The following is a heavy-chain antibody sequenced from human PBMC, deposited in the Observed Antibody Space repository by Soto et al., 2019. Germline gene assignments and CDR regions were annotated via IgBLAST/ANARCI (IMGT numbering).Heavy chain of an antibody. CDR1: GFTFSSYA. CDR3: APHLWFGELYY. CDR2: ISGSGGST. J-gene: IGHJ4*02. Sequence: EVQLLESGGGLVQPGGSLRLSCAASGFTFSSYAMSWVRQAPGKGLEWVSAISGSGGSTYYADSVKGRFTISRDNSKNTRYLQMNSLGAEDTAVYYCAPHLWFGELYYWGQGTLVTVSS. D-gene: IGHD3-10*01. V-gene: IGHV3-23*01.